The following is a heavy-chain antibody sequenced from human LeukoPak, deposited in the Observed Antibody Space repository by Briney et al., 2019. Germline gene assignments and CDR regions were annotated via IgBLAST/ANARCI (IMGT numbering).Heavy chain of an antibody. CDR1: GFTFSSYA. V-gene: IGHV3-23*01. CDR3: AKDLLSAYCGGDCHNAFDY. J-gene: IGHJ4*02. Sequence: GGSLRLSCAASGFTFSSYAMSWVRQAPGKGLEWVSAISGSGGSTYYADSVKGRFTISRDNSKNTLYLQMNSLRAEDTAVYYCAKDLLSAYCGGDCHNAFDYWGQGTLVTVSS. D-gene: IGHD2-21*02. CDR2: ISGSGGST.